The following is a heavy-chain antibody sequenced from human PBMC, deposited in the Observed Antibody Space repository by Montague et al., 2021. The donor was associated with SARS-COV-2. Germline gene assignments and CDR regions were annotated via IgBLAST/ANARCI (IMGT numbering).Heavy chain of an antibody. V-gene: IGHV4-34*01. Sequence: SETLSLTCAVYGGSFSGYYWSWIRQPPGKGLEWIGEINHSGSTNYNPSXXSRVTISVDTSKNQFSLKLSSVTAADTAVYYCARARQDVVVPALGIGAYYYYYYKDVWGKGTTVTVSS. D-gene: IGHD2-2*01. CDR2: INHSGST. CDR3: ARARQDVVVPALGIGAYYYYYYKDV. CDR1: GGSFSGYY. J-gene: IGHJ6*03.